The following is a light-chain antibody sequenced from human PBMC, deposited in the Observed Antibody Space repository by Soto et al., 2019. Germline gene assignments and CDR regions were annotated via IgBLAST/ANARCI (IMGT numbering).Light chain of an antibody. V-gene: IGKV3-15*01. J-gene: IGKJ1*01. CDR1: QSFRSN. Sequence: EIVMTQSPATLSASPGERATLSCRASQSFRSNLAWYQQKPGQAPRLLIYGASTRATGIPARFSGSGSGTDFTLTISSLEPEDFAVYYCQQRSNWPWTFGQGTKVDI. CDR3: QQRSNWPWT. CDR2: GAS.